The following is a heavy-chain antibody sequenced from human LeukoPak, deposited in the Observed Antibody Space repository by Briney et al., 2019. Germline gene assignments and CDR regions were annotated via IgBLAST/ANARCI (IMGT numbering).Heavy chain of an antibody. Sequence: SQTPSLTCTVSGGSISSGGYYWSWIRQHPGKGLEWIGYIYYSGSTYYNPSLKSRVTISVDTSKNQFSLKLSSVTAADTAVYYCAREFVYYYGSGSYGGHYYFDYWGQGTLVTVSS. CDR1: GGSISSGGYY. CDR3: AREFVYYYGSGSYGGHYYFDY. D-gene: IGHD3-10*01. J-gene: IGHJ4*02. V-gene: IGHV4-31*03. CDR2: IYYSGST.